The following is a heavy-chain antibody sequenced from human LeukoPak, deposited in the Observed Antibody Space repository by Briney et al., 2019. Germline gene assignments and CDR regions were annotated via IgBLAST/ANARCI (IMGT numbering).Heavy chain of an antibody. Sequence: SVKVSCKASGGTFSSYAISWVRQAPGQGLEWMGRIIPIFGTANYAQKFQGRVTITTDESTSTAYMEMSSLRSEDTAVYYCARVRSDYGGNPVLFDYWGQGTLVTVSS. CDR2: IIPIFGTA. CDR3: ARVRSDYGGNPVLFDY. D-gene: IGHD4-23*01. V-gene: IGHV1-69*05. J-gene: IGHJ4*02. CDR1: GGTFSSYA.